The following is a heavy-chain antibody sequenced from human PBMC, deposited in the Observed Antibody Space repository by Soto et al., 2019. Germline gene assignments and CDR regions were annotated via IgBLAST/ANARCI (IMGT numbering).Heavy chain of an antibody. CDR3: ARDRDDYGSGNYYNRIDF. CDR1: GGIFSTYA. Sequence: QVQLVQSGAEVKKPGSSVKVSCKASGGIFSTYAISWLRQAPGQGLEWTGGIIPIFGTPNYAQRFQGRVTITADESTTTSYMELSRLKSEDTVVYYCARDRDDYGSGNYYNRIDFWGQGTLVTVSS. D-gene: IGHD3-10*01. CDR2: IIPIFGTP. J-gene: IGHJ4*02. V-gene: IGHV1-69*01.